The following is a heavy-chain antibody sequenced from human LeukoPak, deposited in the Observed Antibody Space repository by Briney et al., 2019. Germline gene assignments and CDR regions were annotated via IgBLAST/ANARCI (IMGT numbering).Heavy chain of an antibody. CDR1: GGSIKSSSYY. J-gene: IGHJ3*02. V-gene: IGHV4-39*01. CDR2: IYYNGRT. CDR3: ARHVAIFGVVIIYNDAFDI. Sequence: SETLSLTCTVSGGSIKSSSYYRGWIRQPPGKGLEWIGSIYYNGRTYYNPSLKSRVTISVDTPNNQFSLKLSSVSAADTAVYYCARHVAIFGVVIIYNDAFDIWGQGTMVTVSS. D-gene: IGHD3-3*01.